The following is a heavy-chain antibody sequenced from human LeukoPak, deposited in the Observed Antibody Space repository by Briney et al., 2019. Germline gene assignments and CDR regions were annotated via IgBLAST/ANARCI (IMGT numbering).Heavy chain of an antibody. J-gene: IGHJ4*02. Sequence: GSLMLSCAASGFTFSSYGMSWVCQAPGKGLEWVLAISGSGDSAYYADSVKGRFTISRDNSKNTLYLQVNSLRAEDTAVYYCVKGDYDILTGYYGFDYWGQGTLVTVSS. V-gene: IGHV3-23*01. D-gene: IGHD3-9*01. CDR1: GFTFSSYG. CDR2: ISGSGDSA. CDR3: VKGDYDILTGYYGFDY.